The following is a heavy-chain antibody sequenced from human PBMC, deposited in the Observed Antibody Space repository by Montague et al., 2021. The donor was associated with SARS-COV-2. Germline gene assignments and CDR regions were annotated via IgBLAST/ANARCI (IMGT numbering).Heavy chain of an antibody. Sequence: SLRLSCAASGFTFSYYDMNWVRQAPGKGPEWISYISTSAYTTSYAGSVKGRSTISRDNGMNSLYLQMNSLRVEDTAVYYCTRDYRSVVGDGLDIWGQGTKATVSS. CDR3: TRDYRSVVGDGLDI. D-gene: IGHD3-16*02. V-gene: IGHV3-48*03. J-gene: IGHJ3*02. CDR1: GFTFSYYD. CDR2: ISTSAYTT.